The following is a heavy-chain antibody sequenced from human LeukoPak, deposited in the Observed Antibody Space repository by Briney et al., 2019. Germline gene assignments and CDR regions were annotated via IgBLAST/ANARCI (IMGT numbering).Heavy chain of an antibody. D-gene: IGHD3-10*01. CDR2: ISSSGNTI. V-gene: IGHV3-48*01. CDR1: GFTFSSFS. CDR3: ARHWGDRGAIDY. J-gene: IGHJ4*02. Sequence: GGSLRLSCAASGFTFSSFSMNWVRQAPGKGLEWVSYISSSGNTIYYSDSVKGRFTISRDNAKNTLYLQMNSLRAEDTAVYYCARHWGDRGAIDYWGQGTLVTVSS.